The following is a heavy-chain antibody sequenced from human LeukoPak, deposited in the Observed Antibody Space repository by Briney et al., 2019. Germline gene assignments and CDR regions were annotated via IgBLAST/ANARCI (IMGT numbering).Heavy chain of an antibody. CDR3: ARDASRRYFDWLTTYYFDY. CDR1: GFTFRNHG. V-gene: IGHV3-23*01. CDR2: ITATSSST. D-gene: IGHD3-9*01. J-gene: IGHJ4*02. Sequence: PGGSLRLSCAASGFTFRNHGMNWVRQAPGKGLEWVSAITATSSSTHDADSVQGRFTISRDNSKNTLYLQMNSLRAEDTAVYYCARDASRRYFDWLTTYYFDYWGQGTLVTVSS.